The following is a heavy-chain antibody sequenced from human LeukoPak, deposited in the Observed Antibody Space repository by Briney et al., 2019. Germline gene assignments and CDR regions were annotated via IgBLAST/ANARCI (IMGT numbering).Heavy chain of an antibody. CDR1: GFTFSSYA. J-gene: IGHJ4*02. V-gene: IGHV3-23*01. D-gene: IGHD6-13*01. Sequence: PGGSLRLSCAASGFTFSSYAMSWVRQAPGKGLEWVSAISGSGGSTYYADSVKGRFTVSSDNSKNTLDLQMNSLRAEDTAVYYCAKGDSTWYGIFDYWGQGTLVTISS. CDR3: AKGDSTWYGIFDY. CDR2: ISGSGGST.